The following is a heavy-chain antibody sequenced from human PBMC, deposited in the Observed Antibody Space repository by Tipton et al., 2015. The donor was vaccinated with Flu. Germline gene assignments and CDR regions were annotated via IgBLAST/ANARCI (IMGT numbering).Heavy chain of an antibody. CDR2: IKSKTDGGTT. CDR1: GFTFSNAW. J-gene: IGHJ4*02. Sequence: SLRLSCAASGFTFSNAWMSWVRQAPGKGLEWVCRIKSKTDGGTTDYAAPVKGRFTISRDDSKNTLYLQMNSLKTEDTAVYYCTTDMYSSSSYYFDYWGQGTLVTVSS. CDR3: TTDMYSSSSYYFDY. D-gene: IGHD6-13*01. V-gene: IGHV3-15*01.